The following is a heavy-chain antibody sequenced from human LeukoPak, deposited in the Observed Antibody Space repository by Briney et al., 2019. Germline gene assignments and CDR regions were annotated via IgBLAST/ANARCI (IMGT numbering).Heavy chain of an antibody. CDR2: IWYDGSNK. CDR1: GFTFSSYG. V-gene: IGHV3-33*01. J-gene: IGHJ4*02. D-gene: IGHD5-12*01. Sequence: PGGSLRLSCAASGFTFSSYGMHWVRQAPGKGLEWVAVIWYDGSNKYYADSVKGRFTISRDNSKNTLYLQMNSLRAEDTAVYYCARVRLSPTETQWLRINDYWGQGTLVTVSS. CDR3: ARVRLSPTETQWLRINDY.